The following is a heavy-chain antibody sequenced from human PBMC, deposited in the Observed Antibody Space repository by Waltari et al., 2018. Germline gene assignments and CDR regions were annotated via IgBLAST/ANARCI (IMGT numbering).Heavy chain of an antibody. J-gene: IGHJ4*02. CDR3: GKSEGGNYFDY. Sequence: EVRLLESGGDLVQPGGSLRLSCAASGFTFSSYAMKSVRQAPGKGLEWVSVIYSGGTTHYADSVKGRFTISRDNSKNTLYLQMNSLRAEDTAVYYCGKSEGGNYFDYWGQGTLVTVSS. D-gene: IGHD3-16*01. CDR1: GFTFSSYA. CDR2: IYSGGTT. V-gene: IGHV3-23*03.